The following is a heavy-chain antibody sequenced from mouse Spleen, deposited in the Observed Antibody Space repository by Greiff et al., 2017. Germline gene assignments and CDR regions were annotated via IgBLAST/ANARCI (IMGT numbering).Heavy chain of an antibody. CDR3: ARDKGSPLYYFDY. CDR2: IWAGGST. CDR1: GFSLTSYG. Sequence: VQRVESGPGLVAPSQSLSITCTVSGFSLTSYGVHWVRQPPGKGLEWLGVIWAGGSTNYNSALMSRLSISKDNSKSQVFLKMNSLQTDDTAMYYCARDKGSPLYYFDYWGQGTTLTVSS. J-gene: IGHJ2*01. V-gene: IGHV2-9*02.